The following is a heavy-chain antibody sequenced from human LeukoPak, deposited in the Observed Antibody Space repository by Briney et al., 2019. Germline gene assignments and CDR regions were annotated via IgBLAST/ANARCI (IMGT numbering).Heavy chain of an antibody. J-gene: IGHJ3*02. CDR3: AKLTAVVPTKFLGAFGI. CDR2: ISGSGGST. Sequence: GSLRLSCAATGFTFSSYWMHWVRQAPGKGLEWVSAISGSGGSTYYADSVKGRFTISRDNSKNTLYLQMNSLRAEDTAVYYCAKLTAVVPTKFLGAFGIWGQGTMVTVSS. D-gene: IGHD6-19*01. V-gene: IGHV3-23*01. CDR1: GFTFSSYW.